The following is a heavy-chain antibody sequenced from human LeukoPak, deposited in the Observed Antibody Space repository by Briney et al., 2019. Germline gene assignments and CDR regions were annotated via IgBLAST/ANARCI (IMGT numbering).Heavy chain of an antibody. D-gene: IGHD2-2*01. J-gene: IGHJ4*02. CDR1: GGSFRGYY. CDR2: INHSGST. CDR3: ASTERCSTTCPLDY. V-gene: IGHV4-34*01. Sequence: TSETLSLTCAVYGGSFRGYYWSWIRQPPGKGLEWIGEINHSGSTNYNPSLKSRVAISLDTSMKKFSLKLNSVTAADTAVYYCASTERCSTTCPLDYWGQGTLVTVSS.